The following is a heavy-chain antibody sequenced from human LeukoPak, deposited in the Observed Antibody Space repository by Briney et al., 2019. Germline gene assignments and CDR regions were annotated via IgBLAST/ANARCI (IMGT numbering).Heavy chain of an antibody. CDR3: ARVPVRYGSGSYYNPYYFDY. CDR1: GGSISSYY. CDR2: IYYSGST. D-gene: IGHD3-10*01. J-gene: IGHJ4*02. Sequence: SETLSLTCTVSGGSISSYYWSWIRQPPGKGLEWIGYIYYSGSTNYNPSLKSRVTISVDTSKNQFFLKLSSVTAADTAVYYCARVPVRYGSGSYYNPYYFDYWGQGTLVTVSS. V-gene: IGHV4-59*01.